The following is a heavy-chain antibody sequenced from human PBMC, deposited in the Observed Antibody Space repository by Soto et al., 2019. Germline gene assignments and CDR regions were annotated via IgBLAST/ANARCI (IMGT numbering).Heavy chain of an antibody. D-gene: IGHD3-10*01. CDR1: RFAFSSHP. Sequence: GSLRRSWASSRFAFSSHPRSWIRQSPEKGLEWVAGISDGGDLTYNADSVRGRFTISRDNSRNTLYLQMNSLRAEDTAVYYCARRVIGSSRAFDIWGQGTMVTVSS. CDR2: ISDGGDLT. CDR3: ARRVIGSSRAFDI. J-gene: IGHJ3*02. V-gene: IGHV3-23*01.